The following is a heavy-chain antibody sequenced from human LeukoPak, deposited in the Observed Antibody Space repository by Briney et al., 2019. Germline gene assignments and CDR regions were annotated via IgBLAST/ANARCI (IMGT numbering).Heavy chain of an antibody. CDR1: GFTFSSYA. CDR2: ISSSSTYI. V-gene: IGHV3-21*01. J-gene: IGHJ4*02. D-gene: IGHD1-26*01. Sequence: GGSLRLSCAASGFTFSSYAMNWVRQAPGKGLEWVSSISSSSTYIYYADSVKGRFTISRDNAKNSLYLQMNSLRAEDTAVYYCARDLSGSYSTFDYWGQGTLVTVSS. CDR3: ARDLSGSYSTFDY.